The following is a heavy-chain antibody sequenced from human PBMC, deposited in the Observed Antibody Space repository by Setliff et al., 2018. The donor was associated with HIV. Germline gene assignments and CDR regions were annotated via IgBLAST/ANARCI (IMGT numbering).Heavy chain of an antibody. CDR2: VITILDIT. V-gene: IGHV1-69*10. CDR1: GGTSNTYA. Sequence: SVKVSCKASGGTSNTYAINWVRQAPGQGLEWMGQVITILDITSYAQKFQGRVTITADESTNTMYMELSSLRVDDTALYYCVRDLMWAFDIWGQGSMVTVSS. J-gene: IGHJ3*02. D-gene: IGHD2-21*01. CDR3: VRDLMWAFDI.